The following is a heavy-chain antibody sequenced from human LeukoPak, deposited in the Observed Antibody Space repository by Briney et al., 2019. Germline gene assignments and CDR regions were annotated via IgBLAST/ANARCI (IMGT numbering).Heavy chain of an antibody. Sequence: GGSLRLSCAASGFTFSSYNMNWVRQAPGKGLEWVSYISGRSSTIYYADSVKGRFTISRDNAKNSLSLQMNSLRAEDTAVYYCARAYLGSYEVLDSWGQGTLVTVSS. D-gene: IGHD1-26*01. CDR1: GFTFSSYN. CDR3: ARAYLGSYEVLDS. V-gene: IGHV3-48*01. CDR2: ISGRSSTI. J-gene: IGHJ4*02.